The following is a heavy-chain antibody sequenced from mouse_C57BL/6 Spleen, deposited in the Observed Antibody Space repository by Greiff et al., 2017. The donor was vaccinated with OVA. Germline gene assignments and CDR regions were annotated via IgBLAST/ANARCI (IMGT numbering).Heavy chain of an antibody. CDR1: GYTFTSYW. CDR2: IYPGSGST. D-gene: IGHD2-2*01. Sequence: QVQLQQPGAELVKPGASVKMSCKASGYTFTSYWITWVKQRPGQGLEWIGDIYPGSGSTNYNEKFTSKATLTVDTSSSTAYMQLSSLTSEDSAVYYCARPVKGAYYYAMDYWGQGTSVTVSS. V-gene: IGHV1-55*01. J-gene: IGHJ4*01. CDR3: ARPVKGAYYYAMDY.